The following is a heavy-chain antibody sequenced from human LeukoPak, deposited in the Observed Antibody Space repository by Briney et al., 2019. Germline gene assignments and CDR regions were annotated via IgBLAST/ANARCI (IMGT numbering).Heavy chain of an antibody. CDR2: ISGYNCYT. Sequence: ASVKVSCKASGYTFTSYGISGVRQAPGQGREGMGGISGYNCYTQYANNHKGRVTMTIDTSTSTAYMELRRLRSDDTAVYYCARDEARYSSGYYPDWFDPWGQGTLVTVSS. D-gene: IGHD3-22*01. CDR1: GYTFTSYG. V-gene: IGHV1-18*01. J-gene: IGHJ5*02. CDR3: ARDEARYSSGYYPDWFDP.